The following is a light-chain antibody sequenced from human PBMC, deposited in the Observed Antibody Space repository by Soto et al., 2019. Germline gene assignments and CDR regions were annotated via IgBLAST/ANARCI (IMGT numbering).Light chain of an antibody. V-gene: IGLV2-11*01. CDR2: DVS. Sequence: QSVPTQPRSVSGSPRQSVTISCTGTNSDVGGYIYVSWYQQHPGKAPKLMMFDVSKRPSGVPDRFSGSKSDNTASLTISGLQAEDEADYFCCSYAGNYTYVFGTGNKVTVL. CDR3: CSYAGNYTYV. J-gene: IGLJ1*01. CDR1: NSDVGGYIY.